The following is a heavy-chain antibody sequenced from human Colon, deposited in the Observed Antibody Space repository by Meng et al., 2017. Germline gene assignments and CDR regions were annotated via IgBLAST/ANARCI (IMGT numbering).Heavy chain of an antibody. D-gene: IGHD6-13*01. Sequence: GVLKISCAASGSSLSSSWMSWVRQAPGKGLEWVAHIGPDGSETYYVDSVKGRFTISRDNAKNSLYLQMNSLRAEDTAVYYCTRLFKSWSGYWGQGTLVTVSS. CDR2: IGPDGSET. CDR1: GSSLSSSW. J-gene: IGHJ4*02. V-gene: IGHV3-7*01. CDR3: TRLFKSWSGY.